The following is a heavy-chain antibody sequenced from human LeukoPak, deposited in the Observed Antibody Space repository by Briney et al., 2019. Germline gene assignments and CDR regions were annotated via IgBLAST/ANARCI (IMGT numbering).Heavy chain of an antibody. J-gene: IGHJ5*02. CDR2: IYTSGST. CDR1: GGSTGSYY. Sequence: SETLSLTCSVSGGSTGSYYWSWIRQPAGKGLEWIGRIYTSGSTNYNPSLKSRVTMSVDTSKNQFSLKLSSVTAADTAVYYCARRYSSSSLPNNWFDPWGQGTLVTVSS. D-gene: IGHD6-6*01. V-gene: IGHV4-4*07. CDR3: ARRYSSSSLPNNWFDP.